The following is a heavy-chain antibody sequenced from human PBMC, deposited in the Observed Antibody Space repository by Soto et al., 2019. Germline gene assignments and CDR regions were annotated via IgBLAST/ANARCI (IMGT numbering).Heavy chain of an antibody. CDR2: ISYDGSNK. D-gene: IGHD6-6*01. Sequence: QVQLVESGGGVVQPGRSLRLSCAAPGFTFSSYAMHWVRQAPGKGLEWVAVISYDGSNKYYADSVKGRFTISRDNSKNTLYLQMNSLRAEDTAVYYCARDPPHSSSSQMYWGQGTLVTVSS. J-gene: IGHJ4*02. V-gene: IGHV3-30-3*01. CDR1: GFTFSSYA. CDR3: ARDPPHSSSSQMY.